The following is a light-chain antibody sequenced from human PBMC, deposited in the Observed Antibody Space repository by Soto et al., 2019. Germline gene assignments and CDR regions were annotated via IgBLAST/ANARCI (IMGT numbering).Light chain of an antibody. J-gene: IGKJ1*01. CDR1: QGIRND. V-gene: IGKV1-6*01. CDR3: QHRSSWPGT. CDR2: AAS. Sequence: ATQMTQSPSSLSASVGDRVTITCRASQGIRNDLGWYQQKPGKAPKLLIYAASSLQSGVPSRFSGSGSGTDFTLTISSLEPEDFAVYYCQHRSSWPGTFGQGTKVDIK.